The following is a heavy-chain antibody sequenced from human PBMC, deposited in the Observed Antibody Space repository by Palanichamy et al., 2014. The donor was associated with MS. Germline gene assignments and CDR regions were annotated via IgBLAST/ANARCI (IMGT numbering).Heavy chain of an antibody. Sequence: EVQLVESGGGLVXPGGSLRLSCAASGFTFSNYWMTWIRQAPGKGLEWMANINQGGGGKNYVDSVKGRFTVSRDNARNSLYLQMNNLRADDAAVYYCARDVSPAATTPGGDYDAFDMWGQGTMVTVSS. CDR2: INQGGGGK. D-gene: IGHD3-16*01. CDR1: GFTFSNYW. CDR3: ARDVSPAATTPGGDYDAFDM. J-gene: IGHJ3*02. V-gene: IGHV3-7*01.